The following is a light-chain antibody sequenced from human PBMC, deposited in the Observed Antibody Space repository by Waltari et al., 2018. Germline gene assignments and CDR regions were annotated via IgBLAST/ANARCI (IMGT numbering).Light chain of an antibody. CDR2: HTS. J-gene: IGLJ3*02. CDR1: AGAVTSNSF. CDR3: LLYHNGALV. Sequence: QTVVTQEPSLTVSPGGTVTLTCASSAGAVTSNSFPNWFQQKPGQPPRSLVYHTSNKNPGTPARVSGALFGGKAALTLSGVQPEDEADYYCLLYHNGALVFGGGTKLTVL. V-gene: IGLV7-43*01.